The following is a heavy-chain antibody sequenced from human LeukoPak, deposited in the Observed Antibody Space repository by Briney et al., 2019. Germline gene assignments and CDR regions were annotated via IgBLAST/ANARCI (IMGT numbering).Heavy chain of an antibody. V-gene: IGHV3-30-3*01. CDR3: ARDTPQHYYDSSGYYGDFDY. D-gene: IGHD3-22*01. CDR2: ILYDGSNK. J-gene: IGHJ4*02. Sequence: GGSLRLSCVASGFTFSSYAMHWVRQAPGKGLEWVAVILYDGSNKYYADSVKGRFTISRDNSKNTLYLQMNSLRAEDTAVYYCARDTPQHYYDSSGYYGDFDYWGQGTLVTVSS. CDR1: GFTFSSYA.